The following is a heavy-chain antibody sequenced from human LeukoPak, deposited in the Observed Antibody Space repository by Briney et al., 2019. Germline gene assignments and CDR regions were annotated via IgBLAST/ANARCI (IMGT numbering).Heavy chain of an antibody. CDR2: IGSGGVI. CDR3: ADTWGDY. D-gene: IGHD3-16*01. CDR1: GFTFSDFH. V-gene: IGHV3-11*01. J-gene: IGHJ4*02. Sequence: PGGSLRLSCAASGFTFSDFHMSWIRQAPGKGLEWVSYIGSGGVIHYADSLKGRFTISRDNAEKSLYLQMNGLSAEDTAVYYCADTWGDYWGQGTLVTVAS.